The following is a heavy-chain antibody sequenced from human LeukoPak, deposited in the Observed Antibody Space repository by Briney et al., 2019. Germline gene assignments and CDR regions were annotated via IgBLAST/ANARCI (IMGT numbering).Heavy chain of an antibody. J-gene: IGHJ4*02. CDR2: INWNSGNI. CDR1: GFTFNNYA. CDR3: AKGSSAWNEVFHFDY. V-gene: IGHV3-9*03. Sequence: PGGSLRLSCSASGFTFNNYAMLWVRQAPGKGLEWVSAINWNSGNIAYADSVKGRFTISRDNAKNSLYLQMHSLRAEDMALYYCAKGSSAWNEVFHFDYWGQGTLVTVSS. D-gene: IGHD1-1*01.